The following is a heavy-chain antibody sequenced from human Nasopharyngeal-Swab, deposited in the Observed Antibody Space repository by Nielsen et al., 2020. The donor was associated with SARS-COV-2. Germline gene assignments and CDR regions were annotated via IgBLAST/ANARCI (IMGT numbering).Heavy chain of an antibody. Sequence: GESLKISCAASGFTFTSYAMHWVRQAPGKGLEWVAVISYDGSSSYYADSVKGRFIISRDNSKNTLYLRMNSLRAKDTAVYYCARGNGSYYLYIWDNWGQGTLVTVSS. D-gene: IGHD1-26*01. CDR3: ARGNGSYYLYIWDN. J-gene: IGHJ4*02. V-gene: IGHV3-30*04. CDR1: GFTFTSYA. CDR2: ISYDGSSS.